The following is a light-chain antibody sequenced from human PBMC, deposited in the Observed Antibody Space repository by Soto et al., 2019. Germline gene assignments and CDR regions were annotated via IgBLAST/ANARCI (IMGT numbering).Light chain of an antibody. CDR3: MQALQSLT. CDR1: QRLLYNNADNY. V-gene: IGKV2-28*01. J-gene: IGKJ5*01. Sequence: IVMTHPPLTLPVTPGEPASNSCRFSQRLLYNNADNYSDWYVQTPGQSPQLLIHFGSNRAPGVPDRFSGSGSGTDFTMKINRVEAEVAGTYYYMQALQSLTFGQGTRLEIK. CDR2: FGS.